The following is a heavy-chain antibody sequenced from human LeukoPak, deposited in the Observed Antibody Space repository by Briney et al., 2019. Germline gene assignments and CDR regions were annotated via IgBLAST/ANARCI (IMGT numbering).Heavy chain of an antibody. CDR3: ARQETYYYDSSGYPIFDY. D-gene: IGHD3-22*01. CDR1: GGSISSSNYY. J-gene: IGHJ4*02. CDR2: INHSGST. Sequence: SETLSLTCTVSGGSISSSNYYWSWIRQPPGKGLEWIGEINHSGSTNYNPSLKSRVTISVDTSKNQFSLKLSSVTAADTAVYYCARQETYYYDSSGYPIFDYWGQGTLVTVSS. V-gene: IGHV4-39*01.